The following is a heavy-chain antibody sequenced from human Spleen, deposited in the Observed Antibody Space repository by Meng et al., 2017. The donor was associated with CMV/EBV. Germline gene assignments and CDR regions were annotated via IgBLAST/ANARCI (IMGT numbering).Heavy chain of an antibody. J-gene: IGHJ3*02. CDR3: ARNGDAYSFDI. Sequence: GSLRLSCTVSGGSISSNNYYWAWIRQPPGKGLDWIGSIYYSGSTYYNPSLKSRVTISLDTSKNQFSLKLSSVTATDTAVYYCARNGDAYSFDIWGQGTMVTVSS. CDR1: GGSISSNNYY. V-gene: IGHV4-39*01. D-gene: IGHD7-27*01. CDR2: IYYSGST.